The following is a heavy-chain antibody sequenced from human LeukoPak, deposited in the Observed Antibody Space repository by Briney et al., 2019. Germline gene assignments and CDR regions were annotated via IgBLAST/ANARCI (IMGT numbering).Heavy chain of an antibody. V-gene: IGHV3-7*01. CDR1: GFTFISYW. CDR2: IKQDGSEK. Sequence: PGGSLRLSCAASGFTFISYWMSWVRQAPGKGLEWVANIKQDGSEKYYVDSVKGRFTISRDNAKNSLYLQMNSLRAEDTAVYYCARDLQYGSNSWYYFDYWGQGTLVTVSS. J-gene: IGHJ4*02. D-gene: IGHD6-13*01. CDR3: ARDLQYGSNSWYYFDY.